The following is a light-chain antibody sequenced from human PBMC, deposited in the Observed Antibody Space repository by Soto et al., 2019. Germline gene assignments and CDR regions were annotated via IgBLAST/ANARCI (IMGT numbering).Light chain of an antibody. CDR2: EVS. J-gene: IGLJ1*01. CDR3: SSYTSTITPCV. V-gene: IGLV2-14*01. Sequence: QSALTQPASVSGSPGQSITISCTGTSSDVGGYNYVSWYQHHPGKAPKLIIYEVSHRPSGASNHFSGYKSGNTASLTISGLQAEDEADYYCSSYTSTITPCVFGTRTKVTVL. CDR1: SSDVGGYNY.